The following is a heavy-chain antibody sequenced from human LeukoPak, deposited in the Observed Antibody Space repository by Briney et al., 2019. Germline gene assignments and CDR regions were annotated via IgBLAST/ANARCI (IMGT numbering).Heavy chain of an antibody. CDR2: ISYDGSNK. CDR1: GFTFSSYA. J-gene: IGHJ4*02. D-gene: IGHD1-26*01. Sequence: GGSLRLSCAASGFTFSSYAMHWVRQAPDKRLEWVAVISYDGSNKYYADSVKGRFTMSRDNSKNTLFLQMNSLRAEDTAVYYCARDRSGTGPAVLYYFDYWGQGTLVTVSS. V-gene: IGHV3-30*04. CDR3: ARDRSGTGPAVLYYFDY.